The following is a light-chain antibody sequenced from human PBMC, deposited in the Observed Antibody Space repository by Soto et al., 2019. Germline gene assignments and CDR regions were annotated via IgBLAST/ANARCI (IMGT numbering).Light chain of an antibody. CDR3: QQYNNYSYT. CDR1: QSISSW. CDR2: KAS. Sequence: DIQMTQSPSTLSASVGDRVTITCRASQSISSWLAWYQQKPGKAPKLLIYKASSLESGVPSRFSGSGSGTEFTLTISSLQPDDFATYYCQQYNNYSYTFGQGNKLEI. V-gene: IGKV1-5*03. J-gene: IGKJ2*01.